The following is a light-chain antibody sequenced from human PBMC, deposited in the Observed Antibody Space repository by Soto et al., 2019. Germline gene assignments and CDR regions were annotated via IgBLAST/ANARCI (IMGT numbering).Light chain of an antibody. V-gene: IGKV3-15*01. Sequence: ERVVTQSPASLSVSPGERATLSCRASQSGSSNLGWYQQKPGQAPRPLIYGASTRATGIPARFSGSGSGTEFTLTIGGLELEDCTVYYCHLYETFGQGTKV. CDR2: GAS. CDR1: QSGSSN. CDR3: HLYET. J-gene: IGKJ1*01.